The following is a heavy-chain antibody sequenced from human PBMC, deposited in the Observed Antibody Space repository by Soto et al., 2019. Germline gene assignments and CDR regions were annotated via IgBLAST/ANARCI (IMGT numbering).Heavy chain of an antibody. CDR3: ERDKSSSSHYYYYGMDV. V-gene: IGHV3-30-3*01. CDR2: ISYDGSSK. D-gene: IGHD6-13*01. J-gene: IGHJ6*02. CDR1: GFTFSSYA. Sequence: GGSLRLSCAASGFTFSSYAMHWVRQAPGKGLEWVAVISYDGSSKYYADSVKGRFTISKDNSKNSLQMQMNSPRAEDTSYYYSERDKSSSSHYYYYGMDVWGQGTTVTVSS.